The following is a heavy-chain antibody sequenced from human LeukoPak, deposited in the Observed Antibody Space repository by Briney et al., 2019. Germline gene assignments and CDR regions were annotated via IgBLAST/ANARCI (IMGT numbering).Heavy chain of an antibody. CDR3: ARAITMVRDGVDY. CDR2: ISYDGSNK. CDR1: GFTFSSYA. D-gene: IGHD3-10*01. J-gene: IGHJ4*02. V-gene: IGHV3-30*04. Sequence: PGRSLRLSCAASGFTFSSYAMHWVRQAPGKGLEWVAVISYDGSNKYYADSVKGRFTISRDNSKNTLYLQMSSLRAEDTAVYYCARAITMVRDGVDYWGQGTLVTVSS.